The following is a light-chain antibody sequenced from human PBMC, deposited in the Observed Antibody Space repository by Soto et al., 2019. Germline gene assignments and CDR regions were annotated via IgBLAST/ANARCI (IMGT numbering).Light chain of an antibody. V-gene: IGKV1-39*01. J-gene: IGKJ4*01. CDR1: QFINTF. CDR3: QQSYSQPLT. Sequence: DIQMTQSPSSLSASVGDRVTITCRASQFINTFLNWYQQKPREAPKLLIYAASSLRRGVSSRFSGSGSDTVFTLTITNLQPEDFATYYCQQSYSQPLTFGGGTKVDIK. CDR2: AAS.